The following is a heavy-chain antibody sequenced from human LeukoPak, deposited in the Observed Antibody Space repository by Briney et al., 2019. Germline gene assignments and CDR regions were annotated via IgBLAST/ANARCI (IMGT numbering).Heavy chain of an antibody. J-gene: IGHJ4*02. V-gene: IGHV3-11*01. Sequence: PGGSLRLSCAASGFTFGGYHMNWIRQAPGKGLEWISYVSPGGHTVYFADSVKGRFTLSRDNAKNSLYLQMNSLTAEDTAVYFCASGRDISVAGPGGYFDYWGQGALATVSS. CDR2: VSPGGHTV. CDR3: ASGRDISVAGPGGYFDY. CDR1: GFTFGGYH. D-gene: IGHD6-19*01.